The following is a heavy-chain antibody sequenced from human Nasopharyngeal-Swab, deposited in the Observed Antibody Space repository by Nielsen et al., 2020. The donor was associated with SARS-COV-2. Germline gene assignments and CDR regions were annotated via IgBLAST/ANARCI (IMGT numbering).Heavy chain of an antibody. Sequence: WVRQAPGQGLEWMGGFDPEDGETIYAQKFQGRVTMTEDTSTDTAYMELSSLRSEDTAVYYCATIFYSSSIYFDYWGQGTLVTVSS. D-gene: IGHD6-6*01. V-gene: IGHV1-24*01. J-gene: IGHJ4*02. CDR2: FDPEDGET. CDR3: ATIFYSSSIYFDY.